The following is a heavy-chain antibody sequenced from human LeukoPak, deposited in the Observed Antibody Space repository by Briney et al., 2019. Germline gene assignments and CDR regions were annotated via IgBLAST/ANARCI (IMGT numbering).Heavy chain of an antibody. CDR2: IYYSGST. CDR3: AGGSGSYSWFDP. J-gene: IGHJ5*02. Sequence: SETLSLTCTVSGGSISSYYWSWIRQPPGKGLEWIGDIYYSGSTNYNASLKSRVTISVDTSKNQFSLKLSSVTAADTAVYYCAGGSGSYSWFDPWGQGTLVTVSS. V-gene: IGHV4-59*01. D-gene: IGHD3-10*01. CDR1: GGSISSYY.